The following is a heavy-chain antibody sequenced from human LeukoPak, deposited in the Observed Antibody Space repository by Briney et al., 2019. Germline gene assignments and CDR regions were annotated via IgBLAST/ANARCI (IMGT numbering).Heavy chain of an antibody. CDR3: ARVRTTVTTSSGMDV. CDR1: GYTFTGYY. V-gene: IGHV1-2*02. J-gene: IGHJ6*02. CDR2: INPNSGGT. D-gene: IGHD4-17*01. Sequence: ASVKVSCKASGYTFTGYYMRWVRQAPGQGLEWMGWINPNSGGTNYAQKFQGRVTMTRDTSISTAYMELSRLRSDDTAVYYCARVRTTVTTSSGMDVWGQGTTVTVSS.